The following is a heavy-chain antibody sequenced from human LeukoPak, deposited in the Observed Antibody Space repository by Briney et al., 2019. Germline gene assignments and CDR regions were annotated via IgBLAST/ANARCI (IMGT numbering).Heavy chain of an antibody. CDR2: ISGSGGST. CDR3: AKVGSFGDYYYYGMDA. J-gene: IGHJ6*04. D-gene: IGHD3-10*01. Sequence: PGGSLRLSCAASGFTFSSYAMSWVRQAPGKGLEWVSAISGSGGSTYYADSVKGRFTISRDNSKNTLYLQMNSLRAEDTAVYYCAKVGSFGDYYYYGMDAWGKGTTVTVSS. CDR1: GFTFSSYA. V-gene: IGHV3-23*01.